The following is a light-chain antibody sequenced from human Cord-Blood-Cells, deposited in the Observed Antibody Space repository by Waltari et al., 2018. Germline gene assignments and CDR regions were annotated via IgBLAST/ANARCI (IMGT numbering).Light chain of an antibody. Sequence: QSALTPPAPVSASPGQSITISCTGTSSADGGYNYVSRYQQHPGNAPKLMIYDVSKRPSGVSNRFSGSKSGNTASLTISGLQAEDEADYYCSSYTSSSTFVVFGGGTKLTVL. J-gene: IGLJ3*02. CDR1: SSADGGYNY. CDR3: SSYTSSSTFVV. CDR2: DVS. V-gene: IGLV2-14*01.